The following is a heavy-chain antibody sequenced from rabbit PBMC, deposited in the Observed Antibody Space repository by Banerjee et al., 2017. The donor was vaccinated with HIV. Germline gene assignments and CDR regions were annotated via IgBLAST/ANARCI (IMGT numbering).Heavy chain of an antibody. D-gene: IGHD4-2*01. V-gene: IGHV1S40*01. CDR2: SYAGSSGSA. CDR1: GFSFSSNYY. Sequence: QSLEESGGDLVKPGASLTLTCTASGFSFSSNYYMCWVRQAPGKGLEWIACSYAGSSGSAYYASWAKGRFTISKTSSTTVTLQMTSLTAADTATYFCARVDYLAGYAGYFNLWGPGTLVTVS. J-gene: IGHJ4*01. CDR3: ARVDYLAGYAGYFNL.